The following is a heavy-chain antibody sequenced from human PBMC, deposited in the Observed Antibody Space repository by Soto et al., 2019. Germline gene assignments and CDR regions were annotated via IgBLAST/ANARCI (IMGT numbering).Heavy chain of an antibody. Sequence: GESLKISCKGSGYSFTSYWIGWVRQMPGKGLERMGIIYPGDSDTRYSPSFQGQVTISADKSISTAYLQWSSLKASDTAMYYCARARGKRLQGYYYGMDVWGQGTTVTVSS. D-gene: IGHD4-4*01. CDR3: ARARGKRLQGYYYGMDV. CDR2: IYPGDSDT. V-gene: IGHV5-51*01. J-gene: IGHJ6*02. CDR1: GYSFTSYW.